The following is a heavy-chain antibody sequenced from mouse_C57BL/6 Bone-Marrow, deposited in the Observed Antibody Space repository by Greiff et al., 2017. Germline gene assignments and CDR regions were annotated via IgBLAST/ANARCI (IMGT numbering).Heavy chain of an antibody. CDR3: ARRGIYYDYDEAY. CDR2: INPGSGGT. D-gene: IGHD2-4*01. V-gene: IGHV1-54*01. J-gene: IGHJ2*01. Sequence: QVQLQQSGAELVRPGTSVKVSCKASGYAFTNYLIEWVKQRPGQGLEWIGVINPGSGGTNYNEKFKGKATLTADKSSSTAYVQLSSLTSEDSAVYFCARRGIYYDYDEAYWGQGTTLTVSS. CDR1: GYAFTNYL.